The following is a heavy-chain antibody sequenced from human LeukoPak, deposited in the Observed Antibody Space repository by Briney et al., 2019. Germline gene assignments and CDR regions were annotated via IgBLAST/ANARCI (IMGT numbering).Heavy chain of an antibody. CDR2: IYHSGST. CDR1: GGSITTGNW. CDR3: ASRSSSWFGVRAEGDLGFDY. Sequence: PSETLSLTCAVSGGSITTGNWWSWVRPPPGKGLEWIGEIYHSGSTNYNPSLKSRVTISVDKSKNQFSLRLNSVTAADTAVYYCASRSSSWFGVRAEGDLGFDYWGQGTLVTVSS. V-gene: IGHV4-4*02. J-gene: IGHJ4*02. D-gene: IGHD3-10*01.